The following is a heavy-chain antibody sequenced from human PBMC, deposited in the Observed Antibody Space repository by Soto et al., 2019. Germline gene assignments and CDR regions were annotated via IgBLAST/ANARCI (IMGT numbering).Heavy chain of an antibody. Sequence: GGSLRLSCAASGFIFSDHYMDWVRQAPGKGLEWVGRIRKKVNSYTTEYAPSVKGRFTISRDDSKNSLYLQMNSLKTEDTAVYSCASPNGSGINYGMAVGGQGTTSPFSS. CDR1: GFIFSDHY. CDR3: ASPNGSGINYGMAV. J-gene: IGHJ6*02. CDR2: IRKKVNSYTT. V-gene: IGHV3-72*01. D-gene: IGHD3-10*01.